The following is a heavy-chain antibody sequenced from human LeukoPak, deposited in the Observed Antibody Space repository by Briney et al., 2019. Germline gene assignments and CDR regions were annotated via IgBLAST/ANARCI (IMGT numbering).Heavy chain of an antibody. Sequence: SETLSLTCTVSGGSISHYFWSWIRQPPGKGLEWVGYISPAGATNYNPSLKSRVTISVDTSKNQFSLKLSSVTAADTAVYYCARGSQGGYCSSTSCYIYYGMDVWGQGTTVTVSS. D-gene: IGHD2-2*02. J-gene: IGHJ6*02. CDR2: ISPAGAT. CDR3: ARGSQGGYCSSTSCYIYYGMDV. V-gene: IGHV4-59*01. CDR1: GGSISHYF.